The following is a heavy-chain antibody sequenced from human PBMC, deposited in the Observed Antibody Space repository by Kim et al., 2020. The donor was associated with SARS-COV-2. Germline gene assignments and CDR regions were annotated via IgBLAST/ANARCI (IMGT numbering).Heavy chain of an antibody. Sequence: GGSLRLSCTTSGFTFGDYAMAWFRLAPGQGPECVGFIRSKDHGGTAEHAASGKGRSSISSDDSKSIAYLQMTSLEPEGTAVYYCTRECSNANCRDAFYIWGQGTVITL. CDR3: TRECSNANCRDAFYI. V-gene: IGHV3-49*03. J-gene: IGHJ3*02. CDR1: GFTFGDYA. CDR2: IRSKDHGGTA. D-gene: IGHD4-4*01.